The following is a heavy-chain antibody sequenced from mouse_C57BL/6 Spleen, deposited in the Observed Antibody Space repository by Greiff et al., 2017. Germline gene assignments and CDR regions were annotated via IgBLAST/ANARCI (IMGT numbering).Heavy chain of an antibody. J-gene: IGHJ1*03. Sequence: QVQLQQSGPELVKPGASVKISCKASGYAFSSSCMNWVKQRPGKGLEWIGRIYPGDGDTNYNGKFKGKATLTADKSSSTAYMQLSSLTSEDSAVYFCARDYGSSWYFDVWGTGTTVTVSS. CDR2: IYPGDGDT. CDR1: GYAFSSSC. CDR3: ARDYGSSWYFDV. D-gene: IGHD1-1*01. V-gene: IGHV1-82*01.